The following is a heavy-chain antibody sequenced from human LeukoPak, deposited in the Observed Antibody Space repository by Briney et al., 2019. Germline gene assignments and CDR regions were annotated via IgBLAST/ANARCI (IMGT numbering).Heavy chain of an antibody. J-gene: IGHJ4*02. D-gene: IGHD3-10*01. Sequence: GASVKVSCKASGYTFTGYYMHWVRQAPGQGLEWMGRINPNSGSTSYAQKFQGRVTMTRDTSISTAYMELSRLRSDDTAVYYWARGGPGGSGSYYNIDYWGQGTLVTVSS. CDR2: INPNSGST. V-gene: IGHV1-2*06. CDR3: ARGGPGGSGSYYNIDY. CDR1: GYTFTGYY.